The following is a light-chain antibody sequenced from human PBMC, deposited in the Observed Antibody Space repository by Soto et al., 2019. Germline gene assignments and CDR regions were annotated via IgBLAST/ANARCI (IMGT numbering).Light chain of an antibody. CDR2: GAS. J-gene: IGKJ1*01. V-gene: IGKV3-20*01. Sequence: EIVLTQSPGTLSLSPGERDTLSCRASQSVSSSYLAWYQQKPGQAPRLLTYGASSRATGIPDRFSGSGSGTDFTLTISRLEPEDFAVYFCQQYGSSPPWTFGEGTKVE. CDR3: QQYGSSPPWT. CDR1: QSVSSSY.